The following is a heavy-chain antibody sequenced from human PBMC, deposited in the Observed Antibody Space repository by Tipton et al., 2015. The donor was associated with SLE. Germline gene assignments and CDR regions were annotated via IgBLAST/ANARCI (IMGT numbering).Heavy chain of an antibody. D-gene: IGHD1-1*01. CDR2: ISAYNGNT. V-gene: IGHV1-18*01. CDR1: GYTFTSYG. Sequence: QSGAEVKKPGASLMVSCKASGYTFTSYGISWVRQAPGQGLEWMGWISAYNGNTNYAQKFQGRVTLTTDTSTSTAYMGLRSLRSDDRAGYDCARDQLRGGYYYWMDGWGKGSTVIVST. CDR3: ARDQLRGGYYYWMDG. J-gene: IGHJ6*04.